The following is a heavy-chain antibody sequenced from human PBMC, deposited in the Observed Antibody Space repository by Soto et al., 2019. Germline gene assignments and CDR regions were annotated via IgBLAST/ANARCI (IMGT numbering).Heavy chain of an antibody. D-gene: IGHD3-10*01. J-gene: IGHJ6*02. Sequence: PGESLKISCKGSGYSFTNYWIGWVRQMPGEGLEWLGIIYPGDSETTYRPSFQGQVTISVDKSISTAFLQWSSLKASDTAMYYCAGGGVRGVITRTRDYYGMDAWGQGTTVTVSS. V-gene: IGHV5-51*01. CDR2: IYPGDSET. CDR1: GYSFTNYW. CDR3: AGGGVRGVITRTRDYYGMDA.